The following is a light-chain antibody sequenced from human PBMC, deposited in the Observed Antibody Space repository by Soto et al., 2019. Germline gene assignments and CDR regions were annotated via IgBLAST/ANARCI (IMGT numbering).Light chain of an antibody. Sequence: VMTQSPVALSVSPGERATLSCRAGQSVTTNFAWYQQKSGQSPRLLIYGASIRATGIPDRFSGSGSGADYTLTISRLEPEDFAVYYCQQYGGSPTWTFGHGTKVDIK. CDR1: QSVTTN. CDR2: GAS. J-gene: IGKJ1*01. V-gene: IGKV3-20*01. CDR3: QQYGGSPTWT.